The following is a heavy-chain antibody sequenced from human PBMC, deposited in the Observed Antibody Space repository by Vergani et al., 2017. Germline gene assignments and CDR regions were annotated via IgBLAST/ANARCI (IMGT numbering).Heavy chain of an antibody. CDR3: ASTHVLRYFDGLGRSRPTIYFDY. CDR2: IYYSGST. Sequence: QVQLQESGPGLVKPSETLSLTCTVSGGSISSYYWSWIRQPPGKGLEWIGYIYYSGSTNYNPSLKSRVTISVDTAKNQFSLKLSSVTAADTAVYYCASTHVLRYFDGLGRSRPTIYFDYWGQGTLVTVSS. D-gene: IGHD3-9*01. V-gene: IGHV4-59*08. CDR1: GGSISSYY. J-gene: IGHJ4*02.